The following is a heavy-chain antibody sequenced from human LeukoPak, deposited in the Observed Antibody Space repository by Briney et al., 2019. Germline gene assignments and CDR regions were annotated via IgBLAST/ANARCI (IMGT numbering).Heavy chain of an antibody. CDR3: ARQVGGAFDY. J-gene: IGHJ4*02. CDR2: INPNNSDT. V-gene: IGHV1-2*02. D-gene: IGHD2-21*01. Sequence: ASVTVSCKASGYTFTGYYMHGVRQAPGEGLEWMGWINPNNSDTIYAQKFQGRVTMTRDTSLRTGYMELSSLRSDDTAVYYCARQVGGAFDYWGQGTLVTVSS. CDR1: GYTFTGYY.